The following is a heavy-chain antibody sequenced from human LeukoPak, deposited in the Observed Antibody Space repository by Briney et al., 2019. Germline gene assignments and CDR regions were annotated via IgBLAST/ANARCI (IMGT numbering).Heavy chain of an antibody. D-gene: IGHD6-19*01. CDR2: ISSSSSYI. CDR1: GFTFSSYS. Sequence: PGGSLRLSCAASGFTFSSYSMNWVRQAPGKGLEWVSSISSSSSYIYYADSVKGRFTISRDNAKNSLYLQKNSLRAEDTAVYYCAREVGAGGFDPWGQGTLVTVSS. CDR3: AREVGAGGFDP. V-gene: IGHV3-21*01. J-gene: IGHJ5*02.